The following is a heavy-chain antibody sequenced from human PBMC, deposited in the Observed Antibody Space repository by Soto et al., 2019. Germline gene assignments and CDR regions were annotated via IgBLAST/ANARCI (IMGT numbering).Heavy chain of an antibody. CDR3: KTDVVVVPSSNGPRDY. Sequence: LRLSCAASGFTFSTYWMHWVRQLPGKGLVWVSRINSDGSRKPYADSVRGRFTVSRDNAKNTLYLQMNSLRDEDTAVYYCKTDVVVVPSSNGPRDYWGQGTLVTVSS. CDR1: GFTFSTYW. V-gene: IGHV3-74*01. D-gene: IGHD2-2*01. CDR2: INSDGSRK. J-gene: IGHJ4*02.